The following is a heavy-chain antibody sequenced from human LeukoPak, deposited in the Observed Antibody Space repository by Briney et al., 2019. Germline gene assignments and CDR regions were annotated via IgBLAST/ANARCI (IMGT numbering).Heavy chain of an antibody. Sequence: SETLSLTCTVSGGSISSSSYYWGWIRQPPGKGLEWIGSIYYSGSTYYNPSLKSRVTISVDTSKNQFSLKLSSVTAADTAVYYCARAETYYYGSGSWDYWGQGTLVTVSS. D-gene: IGHD3-10*01. J-gene: IGHJ4*02. V-gene: IGHV4-39*07. CDR2: IYYSGST. CDR1: GGSISSSSYY. CDR3: ARAETYYYGSGSWDY.